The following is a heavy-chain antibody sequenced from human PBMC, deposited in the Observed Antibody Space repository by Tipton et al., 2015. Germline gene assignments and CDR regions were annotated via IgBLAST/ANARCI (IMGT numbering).Heavy chain of an antibody. CDR3: ARRSLVGQEGLDS. CDR2: IYTGGRT. J-gene: IGHJ4*02. V-gene: IGHV4-4*07. CDR1: GDSISTYY. D-gene: IGHD2-8*02. Sequence: TLSLTCTVSGDSISTYYWSWIRQPAGKGLEWIGRIYTGGRTNYNPSLKSRVTMSVDTSKNQFSLKLSSVTAADTAVYYCARRSLVGQEGLDSWGQGTLVTVSS.